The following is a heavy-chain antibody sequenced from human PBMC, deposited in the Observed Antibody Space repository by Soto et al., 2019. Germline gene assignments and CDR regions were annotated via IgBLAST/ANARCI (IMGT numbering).Heavy chain of an antibody. CDR1: GRSISSGGYS. V-gene: IGHV4-30-2*01. D-gene: IGHD5-18*01. J-gene: IGHJ4*02. Sequence: PSETLSLTCAVSGRSISSGGYSWGWIRQPPGKGLEWIGYIYQSGSTYYNPSLKSRVTISVDRSKNQFSLKLSSVTAAVTAVYYCARARGYSYGYVDYWGQGTLVTVSS. CDR3: ARARGYSYGYVDY. CDR2: IYQSGST.